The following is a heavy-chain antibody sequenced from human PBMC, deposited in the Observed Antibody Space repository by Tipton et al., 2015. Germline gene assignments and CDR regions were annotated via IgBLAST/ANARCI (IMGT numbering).Heavy chain of an antibody. Sequence: TLSLTCTVSGGSFSDYYWSWIRQPPGKGLQWIGYISYTETSHYNPSLKSRVTISVDSSKNQFSLKLTSVTAADTAVYYCARDLEHGMDVWGQGTTVTVSS. CDR2: ISYTETS. J-gene: IGHJ6*02. CDR1: GGSFSDYY. V-gene: IGHV4-59*01. CDR3: ARDLEHGMDV. D-gene: IGHD3-3*01.